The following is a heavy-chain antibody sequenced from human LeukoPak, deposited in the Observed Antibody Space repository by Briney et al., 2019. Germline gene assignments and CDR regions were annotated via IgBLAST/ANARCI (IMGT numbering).Heavy chain of an antibody. D-gene: IGHD4-23*01. Sequence: PSETLSLTCTVSGGSISSYYWSWIRQPAGKGLEWIGRIYTSGSTNYNPSLKSRVTMSVDTSKNQFSLKLSSVTAADTAVYYCARDRVDGGNYYYYYMDVWGKGTTVTVSS. V-gene: IGHV4-4*07. J-gene: IGHJ6*03. CDR2: IYTSGST. CDR3: ARDRVDGGNYYYYYMDV. CDR1: GGSISSYY.